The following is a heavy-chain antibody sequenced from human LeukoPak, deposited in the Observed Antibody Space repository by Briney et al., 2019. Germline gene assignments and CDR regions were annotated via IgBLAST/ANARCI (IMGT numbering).Heavy chain of an antibody. CDR2: IYPGDSDT. D-gene: IGHD3-10*01. CDR3: ARSGYDYGPWFDP. CDR1: GYNFTNYW. J-gene: IGHJ5*02. V-gene: IGHV5-51*01. Sequence: GESLKISCKGSGYNFTNYWIGWVRQMPGKGLERMGIIYPGDSDTRYSPSFQGQVTISADKSISTAYLQWSSLKASDTAMYYCARSGYDYGPWFDPWGQGTLVTVSS.